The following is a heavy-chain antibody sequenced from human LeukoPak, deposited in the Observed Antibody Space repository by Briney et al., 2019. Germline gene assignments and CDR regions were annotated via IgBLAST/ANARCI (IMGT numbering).Heavy chain of an antibody. CDR2: FDPEDGET. J-gene: IGHJ3*02. Sequence: ASVKVSCKVSGYTLTELSMHWVRQAPGKGLEWMGGFDPEDGETIYAQKFQGRVTMTEDTSTDTAYMELSSLRSEDAAVYYCATVSLWVGSAFDIWGQGTMVTVSS. CDR1: GYTLTELS. V-gene: IGHV1-24*01. D-gene: IGHD1-26*01. CDR3: ATVSLWVGSAFDI.